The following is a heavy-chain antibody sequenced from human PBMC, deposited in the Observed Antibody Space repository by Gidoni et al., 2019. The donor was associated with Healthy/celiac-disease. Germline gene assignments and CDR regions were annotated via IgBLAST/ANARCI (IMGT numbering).Heavy chain of an antibody. CDR1: GYASTCYD. CDR3: ARVSMESYDAFDI. V-gene: IGHV1-2*02. CDR2: INPNSGGT. J-gene: IGHJ3*02. Sequence: QVQLAQSAAEVYKSGAPLPLSCKASGYASTCYDMHLVRQAPGQGLSCMGWINPNSGGTNYAQKFHGRVTMTRDTSISTAYMELSRLRSDDTAVYYCARVSMESYDAFDIWGQGTMVTVSS. D-gene: IGHD3-10*01.